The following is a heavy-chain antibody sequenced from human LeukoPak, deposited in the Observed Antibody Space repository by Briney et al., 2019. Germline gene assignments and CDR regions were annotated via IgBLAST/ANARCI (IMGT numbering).Heavy chain of an antibody. D-gene: IGHD3-10*01. CDR1: GYTLTELS. V-gene: IGHV1-24*01. Sequence: GASVNVSCTVSGYTLTELSMHWVRQAPGKGLEWMGGFDPEDGETIYAQKFQGRVTMTEDTSTDTAYMELSSLRSEDTAVYYCATTYYYGSGSPKSFDYWGQGTLVTVSS. CDR3: ATTYYYGSGSPKSFDY. J-gene: IGHJ4*02. CDR2: FDPEDGET.